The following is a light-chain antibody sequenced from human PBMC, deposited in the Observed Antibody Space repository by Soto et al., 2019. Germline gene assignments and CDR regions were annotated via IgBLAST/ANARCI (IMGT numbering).Light chain of an antibody. CDR2: GAS. Sequence: EIWLTQSPATLSVSPGERAPLSCRASQSVSSNLAWYQQKPGQAPRLLIYGASNRATGIPDRFSGSGSGTDFTLTISRLEPEDFAVYYCQQYGSSGTFGQGTKVDIK. CDR1: QSVSSN. V-gene: IGKV3-20*01. J-gene: IGKJ1*01. CDR3: QQYGSSGT.